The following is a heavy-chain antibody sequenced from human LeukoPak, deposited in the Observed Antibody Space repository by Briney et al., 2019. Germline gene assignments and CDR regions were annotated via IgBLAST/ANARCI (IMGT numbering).Heavy chain of an antibody. CDR3: ARGRTYYYDSSGYFDY. J-gene: IGHJ4*02. CDR1: GFTFSSYA. V-gene: IGHV3-23*01. CDR2: ISGSGGST. Sequence: GGSLRPSCAASGFTFSSYAMSWVRQAPGKGLEWVSAISGSGGSTYYADSVKGRFTISRDNSKNTLYLQMNSLRAEDTAVYYCARGRTYYYDSSGYFDYWGQGTLVTVSS. D-gene: IGHD3-22*01.